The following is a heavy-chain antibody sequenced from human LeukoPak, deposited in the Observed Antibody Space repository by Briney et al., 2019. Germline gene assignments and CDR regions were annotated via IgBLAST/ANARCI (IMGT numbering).Heavy chain of an antibody. J-gene: IGHJ4*02. CDR1: GFTFSSYA. V-gene: IGHV3-30*04. D-gene: IGHD1-26*01. CDR2: ISYDGSDK. Sequence: GGSLRLSCAASGFTFSSYAMHWVRQAPGKGLEWVAVISYDGSDKYYADSVKGRFTISRDNSKNTLYLQMNSLRAEDTAVCYCATLADRREDYWGQGTLVTVSS. CDR3: ATLADRREDY.